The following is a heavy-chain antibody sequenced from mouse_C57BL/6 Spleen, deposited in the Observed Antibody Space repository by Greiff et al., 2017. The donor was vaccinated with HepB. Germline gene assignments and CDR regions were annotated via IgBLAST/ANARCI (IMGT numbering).Heavy chain of an antibody. Sequence: VQLQQSGPELVKPGASVKISCKASGYAFSSSWMNWVKQRPGKGLEWIGRIYPGDGDTNYNGKFKGKATLTADKPSSTAYMQLSSLTSEDSAVYFCARSRTYYFDYWGQGTTLTVSS. CDR3: ARSRTYYFDY. J-gene: IGHJ2*01. CDR1: GYAFSSSW. CDR2: IYPGDGDT. V-gene: IGHV1-82*01.